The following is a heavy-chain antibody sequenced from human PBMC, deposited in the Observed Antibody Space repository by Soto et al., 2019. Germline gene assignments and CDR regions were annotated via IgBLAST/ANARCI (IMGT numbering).Heavy chain of an antibody. Sequence: ASVKVSCKASGGTFSNYAISWVRQAPGQGLEWMGGIIPIFGTANYAQKFQGRVTITADESTSTAYMELSSLRSEDTAVYYCARSGQGSPVVAATPIYYYYGMDVWGQGTTVTVSS. J-gene: IGHJ6*02. D-gene: IGHD2-15*01. V-gene: IGHV1-69*13. CDR1: GGTFSNYA. CDR3: ARSGQGSPVVAATPIYYYYGMDV. CDR2: IIPIFGTA.